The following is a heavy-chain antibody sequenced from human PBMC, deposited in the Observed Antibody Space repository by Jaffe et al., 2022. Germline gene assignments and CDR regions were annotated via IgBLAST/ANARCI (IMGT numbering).Heavy chain of an antibody. CDR1: GYTFTSYY. V-gene: IGHV1-46*01. Sequence: QVQLVQSGAEVKKPGASVKVSCKASGYTFTSYYMHWVRQAPGQGLEWMGIINPSGGSTSYAQKFQGRVTMTRDTSTSTVYMELSSLRSEDTAVYYCARDRRTGYCGGDCYSGLNAFDIWGQGTMVTVSS. CDR2: INPSGGST. J-gene: IGHJ3*02. D-gene: IGHD2-21*02. CDR3: ARDRRTGYCGGDCYSGLNAFDI.